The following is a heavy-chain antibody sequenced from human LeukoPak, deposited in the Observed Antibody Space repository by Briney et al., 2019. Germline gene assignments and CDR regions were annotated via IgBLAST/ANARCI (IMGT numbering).Heavy chain of an antibody. V-gene: IGHV4-39*01. CDR2: IYYSGTT. J-gene: IGHJ5*02. CDR1: GGSISSYY. CDR3: ARHFGDVYNCFDP. D-gene: IGHD3-16*01. Sequence: SETLSLTCTVSGGSISSYYWGWIRQPPGKGLEWIGSIYYSGTTYYNPSLQSRLTISVDTSKNQFSLKVSSVTAADTAVYYCARHFGDVYNCFDPWGQGTLVTVSS.